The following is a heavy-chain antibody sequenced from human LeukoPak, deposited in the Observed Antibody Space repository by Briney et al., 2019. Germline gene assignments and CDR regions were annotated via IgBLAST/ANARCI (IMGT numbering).Heavy chain of an antibody. CDR2: ISSSGSTM. V-gene: IGHV3-48*03. CDR1: GFTFSSYE. D-gene: IGHD3-16*01. CDR3: ASWGHY. Sequence: GGSLRLSCAASGFTFSSYEMNWVRQAPGKGLEWVSYISSSGSTMYYADSVKGRFTISRDNAKNSLYLQVNSLRAEDTAVYYCASWGHYWGQGTLVTVSS. J-gene: IGHJ4*02.